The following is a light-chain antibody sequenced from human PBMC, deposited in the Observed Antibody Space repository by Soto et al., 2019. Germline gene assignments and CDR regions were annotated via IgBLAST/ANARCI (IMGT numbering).Light chain of an antibody. CDR3: GAWDNSLKGWV. CDR1: TSNIGSNT. V-gene: IGLV1-44*01. Sequence: QSVLTQPPSASGTPGQKVTISCSGNTSNIGSNTVNWYQQFPGTAPKFLIFSTTQRPSGVPARFSGSKSGTSASLAIGGLQPDDEAHYYCGAWDNSLKGWVFGGGTKLIVL. CDR2: STT. J-gene: IGLJ3*02.